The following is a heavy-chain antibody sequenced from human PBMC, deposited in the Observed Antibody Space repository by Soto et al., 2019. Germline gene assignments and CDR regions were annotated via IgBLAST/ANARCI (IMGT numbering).Heavy chain of an antibody. Sequence: EVQLVESGGGLVQPGGSLRLSCAASGFTFSSYSMNWVRQAPGKGLEWVSYISSSSTIYYADSVKGRFTISRDNAKNSLYLQMNSLRDEDTAVYYCARVLDYYDSSGYVDYWGQGTLVTVSS. V-gene: IGHV3-48*02. CDR3: ARVLDYYDSSGYVDY. CDR1: GFTFSSYS. J-gene: IGHJ4*02. CDR2: ISSSSTI. D-gene: IGHD3-22*01.